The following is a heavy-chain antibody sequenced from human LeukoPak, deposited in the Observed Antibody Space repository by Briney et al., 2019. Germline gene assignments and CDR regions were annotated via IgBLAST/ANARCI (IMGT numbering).Heavy chain of an antibody. CDR1: GFTFSSYE. D-gene: IGHD6-13*01. Sequence: GGSLRLSCAASGFTFSSYEMNWVRQAPGKGLEWVSYISSSGSTIYYADSAKGRFTISRDNAKNSLYLQMNSLRAEDTAVYYCARGTATYPGIAAAGTGWKPNYYYYGMDVWGQGTTVTVSS. J-gene: IGHJ6*02. CDR3: ARGTATYPGIAAAGTGWKPNYYYYGMDV. V-gene: IGHV3-48*03. CDR2: ISSSGSTI.